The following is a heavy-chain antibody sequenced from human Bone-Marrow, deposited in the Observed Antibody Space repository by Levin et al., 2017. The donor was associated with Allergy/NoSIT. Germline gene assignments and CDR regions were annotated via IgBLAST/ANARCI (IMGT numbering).Heavy chain of an antibody. CDR1: GASISSFY. V-gene: IGHV4-59*01. Sequence: GSLRLSCTVSGASISSFYWAWIRQPPGKGLEWIGYIYYSGSSNYNPSLKSRVTMSLDTSKNQLSLRVTSVTAADTAVYYCARDNWGMMDFWGQGTLVTVSS. CDR2: IYYSGSS. J-gene: IGHJ4*02. CDR3: ARDNWGMMDF. D-gene: IGHD7-27*01.